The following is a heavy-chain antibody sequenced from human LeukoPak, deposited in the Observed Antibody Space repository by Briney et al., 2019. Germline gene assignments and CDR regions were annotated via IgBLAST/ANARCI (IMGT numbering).Heavy chain of an antibody. J-gene: IGHJ4*02. V-gene: IGHV3-30*18. CDR2: ISYDGSNK. CDR1: GFTFSSCG. Sequence: PGGSLRLSCAASGFTFSSCGMHWVRQAPGKGLEWVAVISYDGSNKYYADSVKGRFTISRDNSKNTLYPQMNSLRAEDTAVYYCAKDINYYDSSGYYDYWGQGTLVTVSS. D-gene: IGHD3-22*01. CDR3: AKDINYYDSSGYYDY.